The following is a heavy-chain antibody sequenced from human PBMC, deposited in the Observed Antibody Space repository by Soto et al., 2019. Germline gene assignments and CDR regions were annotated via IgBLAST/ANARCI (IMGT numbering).Heavy chain of an antibody. Sequence: PGGSLRLSCAASGFTFSSYAMSWVRQAPGKGLEWVSAISGSGGSTYYADSVKGRFTISRDNSKNTLYLQMNSLRAEDTAVYYCAKVRILTGYSDLDYWGQGTLVTVSS. J-gene: IGHJ4*02. CDR2: ISGSGGST. V-gene: IGHV3-23*01. CDR3: AKVRILTGYSDLDY. CDR1: GFTFSSYA. D-gene: IGHD3-9*01.